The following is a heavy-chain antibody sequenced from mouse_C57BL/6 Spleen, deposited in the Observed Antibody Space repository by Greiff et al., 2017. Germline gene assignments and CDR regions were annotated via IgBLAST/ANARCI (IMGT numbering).Heavy chain of an antibody. CDR1: GYTFTSYW. CDR3: AREGWLRGPPDY. Sequence: QVQLQQSGAELVMPGASVKLSCKASGYTFTSYWMHWVKQRPGQGLEWIGEIDPSDSYTNYNQKFKGKSTLTVDKSSSTAYMQLSSLTSEDSAVYYCAREGWLRGPPDYWGHGTTLTVSS. V-gene: IGHV1-69*01. D-gene: IGHD2-3*01. CDR2: IDPSDSYT. J-gene: IGHJ2*01.